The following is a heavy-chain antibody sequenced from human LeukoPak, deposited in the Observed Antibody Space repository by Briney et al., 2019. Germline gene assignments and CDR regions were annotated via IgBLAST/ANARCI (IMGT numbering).Heavy chain of an antibody. CDR1: GGSISSYY. J-gene: IGHJ6*03. D-gene: IGHD4-17*01. Sequence: SETLSLTCTVSGGSISSYYWSWIRQPPGKGLEWIGYIYYSGSTNYNPSLKSRVTISVDTSKNQFSLKLSSVTAADTAVYYCARAGYGDYPYYYYYMDVWGKGTTVTVSS. CDR3: ARAGYGDYPYYYYYMDV. CDR2: IYYSGST. V-gene: IGHV4-59*08.